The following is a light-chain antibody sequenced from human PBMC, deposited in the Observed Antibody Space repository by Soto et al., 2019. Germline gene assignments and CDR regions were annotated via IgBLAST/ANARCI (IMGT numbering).Light chain of an antibody. CDR3: QQYNTWPRT. CDR2: GAS. J-gene: IGKJ1*01. Sequence: IVMTQSPATLSVSPGERATLSCRASQSVSNNLAWYQQKPGQAPRRLIYGASTRATGIPARFSGSGSGTEFTLTVSSLQSEDFAVYYCQQYNTWPRTFGQGTKVEIK. V-gene: IGKV3-15*01. CDR1: QSVSNN.